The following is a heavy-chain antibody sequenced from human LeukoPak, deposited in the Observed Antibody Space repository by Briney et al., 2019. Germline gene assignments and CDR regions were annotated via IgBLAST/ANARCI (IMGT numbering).Heavy chain of an antibody. J-gene: IGHJ4*02. D-gene: IGHD5-12*01. CDR2: ISWNSGSI. Sequence: GRSLRLSCAASGFTFDDYAMHWVRHAPGKGLEWVSGISWNSGSIGYADSVKGRFTISRDNAKNSLYLQMKGLRVEDTAVYYCARDWAMIDWGQGTLVTVSS. CDR1: GFTFDDYA. CDR3: ARDWAMID. V-gene: IGHV3-9*01.